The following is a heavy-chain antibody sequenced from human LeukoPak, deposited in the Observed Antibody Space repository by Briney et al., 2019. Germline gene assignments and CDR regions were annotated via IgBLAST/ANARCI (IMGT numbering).Heavy chain of an antibody. D-gene: IGHD2-8*01. CDR1: GYTFTSYY. CDR3: ARAPGYCTNVVCPDLWFDP. CDR2: INPSGGST. Sequence: ASVKVSFKASGYTFTSYYMHWVRQAPGQVLEWMGIINPSGGSTSYAQKFQGRVTMTRDMSTSTVYMELSSLRSEDTAVYYCARAPGYCTNVVCPDLWFDPWGQGTLVTVSS. V-gene: IGHV1-46*01. J-gene: IGHJ5*02.